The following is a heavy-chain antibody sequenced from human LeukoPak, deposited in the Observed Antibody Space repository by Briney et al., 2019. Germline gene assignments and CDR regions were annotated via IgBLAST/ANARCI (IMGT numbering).Heavy chain of an antibody. V-gene: IGHV3-21*01. Sequence: GGTLRLSCAVSGFTFSSYSMNCVRQAPGKGLEWVSSISSSSSYIYYADSVKGRFTISRDNAKNSLYLQMNSLRAEDTAVYYCARPDCSSTSCLFDYWGQGTLVTVSS. CDR3: ARPDCSSTSCLFDY. CDR2: ISSSSSYI. D-gene: IGHD2-2*01. J-gene: IGHJ4*02. CDR1: GFTFSSYS.